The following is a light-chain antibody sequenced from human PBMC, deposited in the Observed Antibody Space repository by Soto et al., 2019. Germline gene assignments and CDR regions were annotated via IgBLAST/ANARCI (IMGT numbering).Light chain of an antibody. CDR3: QSYDITLRGNV. CDR1: SSNIGAGFD. V-gene: IGLV1-40*01. J-gene: IGLJ1*01. CDR2: GNI. Sequence: QSVLTQPPSVSGAPGQRVIMSCTGSSSNIGAGFDVHWYQQLPGSAPTLLIYGNINRPTGVPDRFSGSKGDTSASLTITGLQADDEADYYCQSYDITLRGNVFGPGTKLTVL.